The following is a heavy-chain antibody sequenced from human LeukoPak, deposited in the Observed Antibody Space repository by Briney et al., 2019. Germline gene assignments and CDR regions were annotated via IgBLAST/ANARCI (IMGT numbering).Heavy chain of an antibody. Sequence: GGSLRLSCAASGFTFSSYAMHWVRQAPGKGLKWVAVISYDGSNKYYADSVKGRFTVSRDNSKNTLYLQMNSLRAEDTAVYYCARVLTTTYYFDYWGQGTLVAVSS. J-gene: IGHJ4*02. V-gene: IGHV3-30-3*01. D-gene: IGHD4-11*01. CDR3: ARVLTTTYYFDY. CDR1: GFTFSSYA. CDR2: ISYDGSNK.